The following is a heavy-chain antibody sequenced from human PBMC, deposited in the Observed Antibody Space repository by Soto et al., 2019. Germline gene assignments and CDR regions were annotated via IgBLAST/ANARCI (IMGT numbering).Heavy chain of an antibody. CDR1: GGSISSGDYY. J-gene: IGHJ5*02. CDR3: ARYSGYEGLRFDP. D-gene: IGHD5-12*01. CDR2: IFYSGST. V-gene: IGHV4-30-4*01. Sequence: QVQLQESGPGLVKPSQTLSLTCTVSGGSISSGDYYWSWIRQPPGKGLEWIGYIFYSGSTYCKPSLQSRVSISVDTSKNQFSLKLSSVTAADTAVYYCARYSGYEGLRFDPWGQGTLVTVSS.